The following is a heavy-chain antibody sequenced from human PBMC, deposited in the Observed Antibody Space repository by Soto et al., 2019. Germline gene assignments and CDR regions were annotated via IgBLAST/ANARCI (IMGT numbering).Heavy chain of an antibody. CDR2: ISYDGSNK. D-gene: IGHD3-10*01. J-gene: IGHJ4*02. Sequence: QVQLVESGGGVVQPGRSLRLSCAASGFTFSSNGMHWVRQAPGKGLEWVAVISYDGSNKYYADSVKGRFTISRDNSKNTLYLQMNSLRAEDTAVYYCAFSALWGQGTLVTVSS. CDR1: GFTFSSNG. V-gene: IGHV3-30*03. CDR3: AFSAL.